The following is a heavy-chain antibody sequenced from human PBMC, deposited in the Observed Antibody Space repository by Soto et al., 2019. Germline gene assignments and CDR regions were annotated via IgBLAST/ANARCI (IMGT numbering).Heavy chain of an antibody. D-gene: IGHD1-1*01. CDR3: ANDPGGTVYWYFDL. J-gene: IGHJ2*01. CDR2: ISSSSSTI. V-gene: IGHV3-48*01. CDR1: GFTFSSYS. Sequence: EVQLVESGGGLVQPGVSLRLSCAASGFTFSSYSMNLVRQAPGKGLEWVSYISSSSSTIYYADSVKGRFTISRDNAKNSLYLQLNSLRAEDTAVYYCANDPGGTVYWYFDLWGRGTLVTVSP.